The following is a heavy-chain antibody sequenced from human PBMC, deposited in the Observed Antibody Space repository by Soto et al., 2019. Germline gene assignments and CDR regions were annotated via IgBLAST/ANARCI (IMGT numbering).Heavy chain of an antibody. CDR3: AKERDILTGYYVGVTVDY. V-gene: IGHV3-23*01. D-gene: IGHD3-9*01. Sequence: EVQLLESGGGLVQPGGSLRLSCAASGFTFSSYAMSWVRQAPGKGLEWVSAISGSGGSTYYADSVKGRFTISRDNSKNTLYLQMNSLRAEDTAVYYCAKERDILTGYYVGVTVDYWGQGTLVTVSS. CDR1: GFTFSSYA. J-gene: IGHJ4*02. CDR2: ISGSGGST.